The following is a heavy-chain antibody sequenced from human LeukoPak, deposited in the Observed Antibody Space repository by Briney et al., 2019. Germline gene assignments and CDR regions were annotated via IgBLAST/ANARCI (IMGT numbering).Heavy chain of an antibody. CDR3: ARDGGYDFWSGYRDY. V-gene: IGHV3-30-3*01. CDR2: TSYDGSNK. Sequence: GGSLRLSCAASGFTFSSYAMHWVRQAPGKGLEWVAVTSYDGSNKYYADSVKGRFTISRDNSKNTLYLQMNSLRAEDTAVYYCARDGGYDFWSGYRDYWGQGTLVTVSS. J-gene: IGHJ4*02. CDR1: GFTFSSYA. D-gene: IGHD3-3*01.